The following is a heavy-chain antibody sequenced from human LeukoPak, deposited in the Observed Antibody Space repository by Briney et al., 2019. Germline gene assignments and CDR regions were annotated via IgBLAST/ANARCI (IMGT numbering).Heavy chain of an antibody. J-gene: IGHJ5*02. CDR1: GGTFSSYA. CDR3: ARDHSSSGEGNWFDP. Sequence: SVKVSCKASGGTFSSYAISWVRQAPGQGLEWLGRIIPIFGTANYAQKFQGRVTITTDESTSTAYMELSSLRSEDTAVYYCARDHSSSGEGNWFDPWGQGTLVTVSS. D-gene: IGHD6-6*01. V-gene: IGHV1-69*05. CDR2: IIPIFGTA.